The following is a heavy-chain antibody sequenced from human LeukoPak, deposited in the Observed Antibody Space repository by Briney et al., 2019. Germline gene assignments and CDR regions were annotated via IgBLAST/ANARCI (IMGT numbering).Heavy chain of an antibody. CDR1: GYSISSGYY. J-gene: IGHJ4*02. V-gene: IGHV4-38-2*02. Sequence: SETLSLTCTVSGYSISSGYYWGWIRQPPGKGLEWIGSIYHSGSTYYNPSLKSRVTISVDTSKNQFSLKLSSVTAADTAVYYCARVPIAVAASFDYWGQGTLVTVSS. CDR3: ARVPIAVAASFDY. D-gene: IGHD6-19*01. CDR2: IYHSGST.